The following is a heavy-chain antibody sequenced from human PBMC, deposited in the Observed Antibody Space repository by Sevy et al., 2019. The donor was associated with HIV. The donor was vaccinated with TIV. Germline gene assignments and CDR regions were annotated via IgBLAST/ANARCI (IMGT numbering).Heavy chain of an antibody. Sequence: GGSLRLSCAASGFTVSRYGMHWVRQAPGKGLEWVAVISYDGSNKYYADSVKGRFTISRDNSKNTLYLQMNSLRAEDTAVYYCAKDFSTMIVVVITTAPDYWGQGTLVTVSS. CDR1: GFTVSRYG. V-gene: IGHV3-30*18. CDR2: ISYDGSNK. CDR3: AKDFSTMIVVVITTAPDY. J-gene: IGHJ4*02. D-gene: IGHD3-22*01.